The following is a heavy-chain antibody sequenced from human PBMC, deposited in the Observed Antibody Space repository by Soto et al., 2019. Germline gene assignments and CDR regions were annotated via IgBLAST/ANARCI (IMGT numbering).Heavy chain of an antibody. Sequence: QVQLQQWGAGLLKPSETLSLTCAVYGGSFSGYYWSWIRQPPGKGLEWIGEINHSGSTNYNPSLKSRVTISVDTSKNQFSLKLSSVTAADTAVYYCARVGSTMVRGVILSWFDPWGQGTLVTVSS. CDR1: GGSFSGYY. CDR3: ARVGSTMVRGVILSWFDP. D-gene: IGHD3-10*01. CDR2: INHSGST. V-gene: IGHV4-34*01. J-gene: IGHJ5*02.